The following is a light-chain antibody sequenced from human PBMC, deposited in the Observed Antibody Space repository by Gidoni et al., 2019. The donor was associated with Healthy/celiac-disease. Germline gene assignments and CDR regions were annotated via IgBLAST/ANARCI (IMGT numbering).Light chain of an antibody. V-gene: IGLV3-10*01. Sequence: SSELTQPPSVSVSPGQTARITCSGDALPKKYAYRYQQKSGQAPVLVIYEDSKRPAGIPERFSGSSSGTMATLTISGAQVEDEADYYCYSTDSSALFGGGTKLTVL. J-gene: IGLJ2*01. CDR2: EDS. CDR1: ALPKKY. CDR3: YSTDSSAL.